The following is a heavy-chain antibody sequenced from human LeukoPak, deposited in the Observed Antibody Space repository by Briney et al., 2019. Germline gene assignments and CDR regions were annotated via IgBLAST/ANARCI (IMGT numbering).Heavy chain of an antibody. Sequence: GASVKVSCKVSGYTLTELSMHWVRQAPGKGLEWMGGFDPEDGETIYAQKFQGRVTMTEDTSTDTAYMELSSLRSEDTAVYYCATDRPRRGSGVANYYYYYGMDVWGRGTTVTVSS. J-gene: IGHJ6*02. CDR2: FDPEDGET. D-gene: IGHD3-10*01. CDR1: GYTLTELS. V-gene: IGHV1-24*01. CDR3: ATDRPRRGSGVANYYYYYGMDV.